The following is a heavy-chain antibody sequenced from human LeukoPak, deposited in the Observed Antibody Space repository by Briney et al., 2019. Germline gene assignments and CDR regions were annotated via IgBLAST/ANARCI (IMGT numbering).Heavy chain of an antibody. V-gene: IGHV3-7*01. J-gene: IGHJ6*03. CDR1: GFTFSSYW. CDR2: IKQDGSEK. Sequence: GGSLRLSCAASGFTFSSYWMSWVRQAPGKGLEWVANIKQDGSEKYYVDSVKGRFAISRDNAKNSLYLQMNSLRAEDTAVYYCARGFNLEWLSAYYYYMDVWGKGTTVTVSS. D-gene: IGHD3-3*01. CDR3: ARGFNLEWLSAYYYYMDV.